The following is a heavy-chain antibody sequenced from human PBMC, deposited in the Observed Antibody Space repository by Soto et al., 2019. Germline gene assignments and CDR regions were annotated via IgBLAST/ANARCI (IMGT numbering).Heavy chain of an antibody. CDR2: MYYSGST. CDR1: GGSISSRSYY. J-gene: IGHJ6*02. CDR3: AADTVTLYYYYYGMDV. V-gene: IGHV4-39*01. D-gene: IGHD4-17*01. Sequence: SETLSLTCTVSGGSISSRSYYWGWIRQPPGKGLERIGSMYYSGSTYYNPSLKSRVTISVDTSKIQFSLKLSSVTAADTAVYYCAADTVTLYYYYYGMDVWGQGTTVTRLL.